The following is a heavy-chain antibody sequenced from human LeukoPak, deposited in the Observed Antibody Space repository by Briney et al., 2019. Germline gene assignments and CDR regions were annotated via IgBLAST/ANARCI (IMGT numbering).Heavy chain of an antibody. CDR2: ITGSGTST. J-gene: IGHJ4*02. D-gene: IGHD3-9*01. CDR1: GFPFNSFW. V-gene: IGHV3-23*01. Sequence: GGSLRLSCAASGFPFNSFWMHWVRQAPGKGLEWVSAITGSGTSTYYADSLKGRFTISRDNSKNTVFLQMNSLRHEDTAIYYCVIWGDYDVLTGYYVPDYWGQGTLVTVSS. CDR3: VIWGDYDVLTGYYVPDY.